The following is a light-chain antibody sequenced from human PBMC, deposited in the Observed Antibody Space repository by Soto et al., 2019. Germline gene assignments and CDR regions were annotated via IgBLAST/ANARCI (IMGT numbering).Light chain of an antibody. CDR1: QSLRTNF. V-gene: IGKV3-20*01. CDR3: QQYDGSPRT. CDR2: DAS. J-gene: IGKJ1*01. Sequence: PGKRATLCCTASQSLRTNFLAWYQQKPGQAPRLLIYDASSRAAVSPDRFSGSGSGTDFTRTITRLEPEDFAVYHCQQYDGSPRTFGQGTKVDIK.